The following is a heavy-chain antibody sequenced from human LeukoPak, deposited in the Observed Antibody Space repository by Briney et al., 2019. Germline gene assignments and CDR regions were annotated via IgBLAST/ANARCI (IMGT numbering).Heavy chain of an antibody. D-gene: IGHD3-22*01. J-gene: IGHJ3*02. CDR1: GYSFTSYW. V-gene: IGHV5-51*01. CDR2: IYPDDSDT. Sequence: GESLKISCKGSGYSFTSYWIGWVRQMPGKGLEWMGIIYPDDSDTRYSPSFRGQVTIAADKSISTAYLQWSSLKASDTAMYYCARRSYDSSAYIDAFDIWGQGTMVTVSS. CDR3: ARRSYDSSAYIDAFDI.